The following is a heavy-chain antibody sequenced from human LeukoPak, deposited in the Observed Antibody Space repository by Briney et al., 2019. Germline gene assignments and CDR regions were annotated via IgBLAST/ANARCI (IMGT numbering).Heavy chain of an antibody. CDR2: INPSGGST. J-gene: IGHJ4*02. D-gene: IGHD6-13*01. CDR3: ATGKAAAGTTTHFDY. CDR1: GYTFTSYY. V-gene: IGHV1-46*01. Sequence: ASVKVSCKASGYTFTSYYMHWVRQAPGQGLEWMGIINPSGGSTSYAQKFQGRVTMTRDTSTSTVYMELSSLRSEDTAVYYCATGKAAAGTTTHFDYWGQGTLVTVSS.